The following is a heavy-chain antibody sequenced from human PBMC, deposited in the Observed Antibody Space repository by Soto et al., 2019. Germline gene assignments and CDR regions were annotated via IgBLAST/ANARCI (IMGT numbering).Heavy chain of an antibody. D-gene: IGHD2-21*01. CDR1: GFSFFSHA. Sequence: GGSLRLSCTGSGFSFFSHAMSWVRQAPGKGLEWVSTISGSGGHTYYADSVKGRFVVSRENDKNTVYLNMSSLTGEETAVYFCAKIAMGWFAXWGQVTQVTVSX. CDR3: AKIAMGWFAX. V-gene: IGHV3-23*01. CDR2: ISGSGGHT. J-gene: IGHJ5*02.